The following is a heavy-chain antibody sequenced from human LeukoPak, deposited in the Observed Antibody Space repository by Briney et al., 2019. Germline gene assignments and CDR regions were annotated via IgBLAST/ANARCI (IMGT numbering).Heavy chain of an antibody. J-gene: IGHJ3*02. CDR3: AKDLGGTFTVAREEAFEI. Sequence: GGSLRLSCAASGITFNTYAMTWVRQAPGKGLEWVSAISGSGGSTYYADSVKGRFTISRDNSENTLFLQMNSLRAEDTAVYYCAKDLGGTFTVAREEAFEIWGQGTTVIVSS. CDR1: GITFNTYA. D-gene: IGHD6-19*01. CDR2: ISGSGGST. V-gene: IGHV3-23*01.